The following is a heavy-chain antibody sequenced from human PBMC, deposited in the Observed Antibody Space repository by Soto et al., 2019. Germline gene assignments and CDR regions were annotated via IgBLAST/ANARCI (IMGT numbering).Heavy chain of an antibody. CDR3: GRDAGGRGDGAFDI. CDR1: GGSISSYY. D-gene: IGHD3-16*01. CDR2: IYYSGST. J-gene: IGHJ3*02. V-gene: IGHV4-59*01. Sequence: PSETLSLTCTVSGGSISSYYWSWIRQPPGKGLEWIGYIYYSGSTNYNPSLKSRVTISVDTSKNQFSLKLSSVTAADTAVYYCGRDAGGRGDGAFDIWGQGTMVTVS.